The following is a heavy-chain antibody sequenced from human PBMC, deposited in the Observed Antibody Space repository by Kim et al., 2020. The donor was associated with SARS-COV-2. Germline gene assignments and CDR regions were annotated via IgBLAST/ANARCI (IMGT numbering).Heavy chain of an antibody. CDR3: ASVGAYYYYYGMDV. V-gene: IGHV4-34*01. J-gene: IGHJ6*02. D-gene: IGHD1-26*01. Sequence: SETLSLTCAVYGGSFSGYYWSWIRQPPGKGLEWIGEINHSGSTNYNPSLKSRVTISVDTSKNQFSLKLSSVTAADTAVYYCASVGAYYYYYGMDVWGQGT. CDR1: GGSFSGYY. CDR2: INHSGST.